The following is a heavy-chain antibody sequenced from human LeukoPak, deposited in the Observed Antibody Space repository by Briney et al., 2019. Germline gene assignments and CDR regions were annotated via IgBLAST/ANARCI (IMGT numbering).Heavy chain of an antibody. CDR2: IRIDGRST. V-gene: IGHV3-30*02. J-gene: IGHJ6*02. CDR1: GFTFTNYG. D-gene: IGHD5-24*01. Sequence: GESLKISCEAPGFTFTNYGFHWVRPAPGKGLEWVAFIRIDGRSTYYGDTVKGRFTISRDNSKNTVYLQMSSLRREDTALYYCARDGEYGGMDVWGQGTTVTVSS. CDR3: ARDGEYGGMDV.